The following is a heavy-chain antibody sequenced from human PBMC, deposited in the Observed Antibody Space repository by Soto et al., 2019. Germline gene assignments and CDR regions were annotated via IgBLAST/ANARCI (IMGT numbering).Heavy chain of an antibody. J-gene: IGHJ4*02. D-gene: IGHD3-22*01. CDR3: AREANYYDSSGYYLLTYFDY. V-gene: IGHV3-49*03. CDR2: IRSKTYGGTT. Sequence: GGSLRLSCTASGFTFGDYAMSWFRQAPGKGLEWVGFIRSKTYGGTTEYAASVKGRFTISRDDSKSIAYLQMNSLKTEDTAVYYCAREANYYDSSGYYLLTYFDYWGQGTLVTVSS. CDR1: GFTFGDYA.